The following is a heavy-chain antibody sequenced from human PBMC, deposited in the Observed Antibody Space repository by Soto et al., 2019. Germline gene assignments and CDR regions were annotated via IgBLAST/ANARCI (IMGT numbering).Heavy chain of an antibody. D-gene: IGHD3-3*01. J-gene: IGHJ6*02. Sequence: ASVKVSCKASGYTFTSYYMHWVRQAPGQGLEWMGIINPSGGSTSYAQKFQGRVTMTRDTSTSTVYMELSSLRSEDTAVYYCARDLFWSGYYPIYYYYGMDVWGQGTRVTVSS. CDR2: INPSGGST. CDR3: ARDLFWSGYYPIYYYYGMDV. CDR1: GYTFTSYY. V-gene: IGHV1-46*01.